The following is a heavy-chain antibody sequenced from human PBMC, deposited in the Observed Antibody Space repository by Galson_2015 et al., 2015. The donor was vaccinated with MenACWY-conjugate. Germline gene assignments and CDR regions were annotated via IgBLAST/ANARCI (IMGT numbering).Heavy chain of an antibody. D-gene: IGHD2-2*01. Sequence: SLRLSCAASGLTFSSYAMSWVRQAPGKGLEWVSAISDNGGNTYYADSVKGRFTISRDNSKNTLYLQMNSLRAEDTAVYYCAKVRTSGPASDHFDYWGQGTLVTVSS. CDR3: AKVRTSGPASDHFDY. CDR2: ISDNGGNT. CDR1: GLTFSSYA. J-gene: IGHJ4*02. V-gene: IGHV3-23*01.